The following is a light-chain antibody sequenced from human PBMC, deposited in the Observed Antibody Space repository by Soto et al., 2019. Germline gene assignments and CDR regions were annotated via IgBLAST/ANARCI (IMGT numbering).Light chain of an antibody. CDR3: QQTYSSPRT. CDR2: AAS. J-gene: IGKJ1*01. Sequence: DIQMSQSPSSLSASLGDRVTTTCRASQSISSYLNWYQQKPGKAPNXLIYAASSLQTGVPSRFTGSGSGTDFTLTISNLQPEDFAVYYCQQTYSSPRTFGQGTKVDI. CDR1: QSISSY. V-gene: IGKV1-39*01.